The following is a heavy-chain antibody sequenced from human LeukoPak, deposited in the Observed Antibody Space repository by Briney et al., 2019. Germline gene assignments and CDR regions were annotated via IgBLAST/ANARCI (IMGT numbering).Heavy chain of an antibody. J-gene: IGHJ4*02. Sequence: GGSLRLSCTASGFTFSRYAMHWVRQAPGKGLEWVALTSYDGNDQYYADSVKGRFTISRDNSKNTLYLQMNSLRADDRAVYYCAKDHYYDSSAYHSFDYWGQGTLVTVSS. D-gene: IGHD3-22*01. V-gene: IGHV3-30-3*01. CDR3: AKDHYYDSSAYHSFDY. CDR1: GFTFSRYA. CDR2: TSYDGNDQ.